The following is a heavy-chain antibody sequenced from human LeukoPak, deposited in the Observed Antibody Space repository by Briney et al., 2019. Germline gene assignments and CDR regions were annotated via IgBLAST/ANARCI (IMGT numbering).Heavy chain of an antibody. CDR3: ARAYSGSYSYFDH. CDR2: IYYSGST. Sequence: SETLSLTCTVSGGSMSSYYWTWVRPPPGKGLEWIGDIYYSGSTNYNPSLKSRVTISVDTSKNQFFLILSSVTAADTAVYYCARAYSGSYSYFDHWGQGTLVTVSS. J-gene: IGHJ4*02. V-gene: IGHV4-59*01. CDR1: GGSMSSYY. D-gene: IGHD1-26*01.